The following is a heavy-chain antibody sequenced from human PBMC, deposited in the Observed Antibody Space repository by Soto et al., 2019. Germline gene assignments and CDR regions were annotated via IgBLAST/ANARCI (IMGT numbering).Heavy chain of an antibody. CDR2: IIPIFGTA. CDR1: GGTFSSYA. CDR3: ARDPSKRWLQSMGYGMDV. V-gene: IGHV1-69*13. D-gene: IGHD5-12*01. J-gene: IGHJ6*02. Sequence: LVKVSCKASGGTFSSYAISWVRQAPGQGLEWMGGIIPIFGTANYAQKFQGRVTITADESTSTAYMELSSLRSEDTAVYYCARDPSKRWLQSMGYGMDVWGQGTTVTVSS.